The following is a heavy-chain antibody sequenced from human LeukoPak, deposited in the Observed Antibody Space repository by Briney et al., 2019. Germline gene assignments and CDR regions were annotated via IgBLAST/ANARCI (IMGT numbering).Heavy chain of an antibody. J-gene: IGHJ4*02. CDR3: AKDIMRWLQFSIDY. V-gene: IGHV3-9*03. CDR2: ISWNSGSI. Sequence: TGGSLRLSCAASGFTFSDYYMSWIRQAPGKGLEWVSGISWNSGSIGYADSVKGRFTISRDNAKNSLYLQMNSLRAEDMALYYCAKDIMRWLQFSIDYWGQGTLVTVSS. D-gene: IGHD5-24*01. CDR1: GFTFSDYY.